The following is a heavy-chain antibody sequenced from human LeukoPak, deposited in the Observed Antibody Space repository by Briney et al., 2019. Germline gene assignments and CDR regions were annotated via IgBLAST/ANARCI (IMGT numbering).Heavy chain of an antibody. CDR2: FDPEDGET. D-gene: IGHD5-18*01. CDR1: GYTLTELS. J-gene: IGHJ5*02. CDR3: ATGRGYSYGVPWFDP. V-gene: IGHV1-24*01. Sequence: ASVTVSYTVSGYTLTELSMHWVRQAPGKGREWMGGFDPEDGETIYAQKFQGRVTITEDTSTDTAYMELSSLRSEDTAVYYCATGRGYSYGVPWFDPWGQGTLVTVSS.